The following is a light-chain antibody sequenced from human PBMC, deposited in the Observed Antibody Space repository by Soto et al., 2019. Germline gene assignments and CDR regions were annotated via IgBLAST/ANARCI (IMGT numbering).Light chain of an antibody. CDR1: QSLLHITGETF. CDR2: EVS. Sequence: DVVMTQTPLSLSVAPGQPASISCKSSQSLLHITGETFLFWYLQKPGQSPQLLIYEVSTRVSGVPDRFSGSGSGTDFTLEFSRVETDEVGIYYCMQSTQIPPTFGQGTRLG. J-gene: IGKJ5*01. V-gene: IGKV2D-29*02. CDR3: MQSTQIPPT.